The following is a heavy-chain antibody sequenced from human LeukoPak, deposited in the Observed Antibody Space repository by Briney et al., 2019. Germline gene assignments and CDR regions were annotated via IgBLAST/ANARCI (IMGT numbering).Heavy chain of an antibody. Sequence: ASVKVSCKASGYTFTNNDINWVRQAPGQGLEWMGRMNPNSGNTGYAQKFQGRVSMTRNNSISTAYMELSGLRSEDTAVYYCARGARTKEFWGQGTQVTVSS. J-gene: IGHJ4*02. V-gene: IGHV1-8*02. CDR1: GYTFTNND. CDR3: ARGARTKEF. D-gene: IGHD1-1*01. CDR2: MNPNSGNT.